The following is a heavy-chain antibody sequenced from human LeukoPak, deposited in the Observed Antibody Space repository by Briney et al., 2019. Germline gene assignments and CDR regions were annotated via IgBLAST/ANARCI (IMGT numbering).Heavy chain of an antibody. CDR1: GYSFTTYW. CDR2: IYPGDSDT. V-gene: IGHV5-51*01. CDR3: ARRATMVRGIINPSDY. Sequence: GASLKISCKGSGYSFTTYWIGWVRQMPGKGLEWMGIIYPGDSDTRYSPSFQGQVTISADKSISTAYLQWSSLKASDTAMYYCARRATMVRGIINPSDYWGQGTLVTVSS. J-gene: IGHJ4*02. D-gene: IGHD3-10*01.